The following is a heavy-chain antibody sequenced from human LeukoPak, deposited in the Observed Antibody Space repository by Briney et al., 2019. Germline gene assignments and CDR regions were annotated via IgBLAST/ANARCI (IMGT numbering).Heavy chain of an antibody. D-gene: IGHD5-24*01. CDR3: ARDSQGIDGSFDY. V-gene: IGHV3-53*01. CDR2: IYSGGST. Sequence: PGGSLRLSCAASGFTVNSNYMSWVRQAPGKGLEWVSVIYSGGSTDSADSVKGRFTISRDNSKNTLYLQMNSLRAEDTAVYYCARDSQGIDGSFDYWGQGTLVTVSS. CDR1: GFTVNSNY. J-gene: IGHJ4*02.